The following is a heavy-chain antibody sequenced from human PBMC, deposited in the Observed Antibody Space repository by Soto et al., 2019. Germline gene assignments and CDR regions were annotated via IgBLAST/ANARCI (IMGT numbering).Heavy chain of an antibody. Sequence: GXSVKVSCEASGYTFSSSPLHWVRQAPGQRPEWMGWINTANDDTKYSQKFQDRVTLTRDTSASTAYMEVSSLTPEDTAVYYCARDEGVASGNWGQGTLVTVSS. D-gene: IGHD5-12*01. CDR2: INTANDDT. CDR1: GYTFSSSP. CDR3: ARDEGVASGN. V-gene: IGHV1-3*04. J-gene: IGHJ4*02.